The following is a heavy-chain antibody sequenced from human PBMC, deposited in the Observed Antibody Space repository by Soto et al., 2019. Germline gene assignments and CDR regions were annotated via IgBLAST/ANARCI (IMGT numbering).Heavy chain of an antibody. J-gene: IGHJ3*02. Sequence: QVQLVESGGGVVQPGRSLRLSCGASGLTFSRYGMHWVRQAPGKGLEWVALLSYDGGLEYYSDSVKGRFTISRDNSKNALYLQMSSLIAEDTAMYYCAKDKVWGHDPFVIWGQVTMVTVAS. V-gene: IGHV3-30*18. CDR1: GLTFSRYG. D-gene: IGHD1-26*01. CDR3: AKDKVWGHDPFVI. CDR2: LSYDGGLE.